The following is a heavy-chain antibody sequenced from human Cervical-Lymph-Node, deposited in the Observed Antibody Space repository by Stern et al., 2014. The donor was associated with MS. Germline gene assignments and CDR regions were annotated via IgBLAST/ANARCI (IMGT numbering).Heavy chain of an antibody. CDR3: ASMVVAATEHDY. V-gene: IGHV3-21*01. Sequence: EVQLVESGGGLVKPGGSLRLSCAASGFTFSSYSMNWVRQAPGKGLEWVSSISSSSSYIYYADSVKGRFTISRDNAKNSLYLQMNSLRAEDTAVYYCASMVVAATEHDYWGQGTLVTVSS. J-gene: IGHJ4*02. D-gene: IGHD2-15*01. CDR1: GFTFSSYS. CDR2: ISSSSSYI.